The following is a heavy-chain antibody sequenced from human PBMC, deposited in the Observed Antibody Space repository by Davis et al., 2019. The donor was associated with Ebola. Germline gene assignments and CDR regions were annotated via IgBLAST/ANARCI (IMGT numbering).Heavy chain of an antibody. D-gene: IGHD3-9*01. J-gene: IGHJ4*02. CDR2: IYYSGST. CDR3: ARGSHNYEILTGYYHAGFDY. Sequence: SDTLSLTFTPLGCPTSSYYWSWIRQPPGKGLEWFGYIYYSGSTNYNPSLKSRVTISVDTSKNQFSLKLSSVTAEDKAVYYCARGSHNYEILTGYYHAGFDYWGQGTLVTVSS. CDR1: GCPTSSYY. V-gene: IGHV4-59*08.